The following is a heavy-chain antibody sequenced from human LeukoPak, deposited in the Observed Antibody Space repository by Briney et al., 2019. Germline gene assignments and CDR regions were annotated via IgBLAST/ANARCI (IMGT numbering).Heavy chain of an antibody. D-gene: IGHD3-10*01. CDR2: VSGSGGST. V-gene: IGHV3-23*01. CDR3: AKDSAQSYYYGSGSYYQF. CDR1: GFTFSTYA. Sequence: GGSLRLSCAASGFTFSTYAMSWVRQAPGKGLEWVSAVSGSGGSTYYADSVKGRFTISRDNSKNALYLQMNSLRAEDTAVYYCAKDSAQSYYYGSGSYYQFWGQGTLVTVSS. J-gene: IGHJ4*02.